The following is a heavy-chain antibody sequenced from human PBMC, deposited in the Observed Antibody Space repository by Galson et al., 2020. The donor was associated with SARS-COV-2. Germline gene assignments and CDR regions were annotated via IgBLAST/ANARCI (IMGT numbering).Heavy chain of an antibody. D-gene: IGHD3-10*01. V-gene: IGHV3-30*04. J-gene: IGHJ4*02. CDR2: ISYDGSNK. Sequence: GGSLRLSCAASGFTFSSYAMHWVRQAPGKGLEWVAVISYDGSNKYYADSVKGRFTISRDNSKNTLYLQMNSLRAEDTAVYYCARDYGSGSYGWWGQGTLVTVSS. CDR1: GFTFSSYA. CDR3: ARDYGSGSYGW.